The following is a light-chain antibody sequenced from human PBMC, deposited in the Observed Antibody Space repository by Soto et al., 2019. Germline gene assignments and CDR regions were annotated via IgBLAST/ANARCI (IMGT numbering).Light chain of an antibody. CDR3: HQRRSWPRT. CDR2: DVS. CDR1: QNISNY. V-gene: IGKV3-11*01. Sequence: IVLTQSPATLSLSPGTRAPLSCRASQNISNYLIWYQQKPGQAPRLLMYDVSNRATGIPARFSGSGSGTDFTLTISSPEPEDFAVYYCHQRRSWPRTFGQGTKVDIK. J-gene: IGKJ1*01.